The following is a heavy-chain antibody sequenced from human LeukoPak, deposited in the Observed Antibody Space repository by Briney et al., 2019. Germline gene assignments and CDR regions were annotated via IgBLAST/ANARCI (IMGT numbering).Heavy chain of an antibody. D-gene: IGHD4-17*01. CDR1: GFIFSTYE. V-gene: IGHV3-48*03. CDR2: IGSSGSPI. Sequence: GGSLRLSCAASGFIFSTYEMHWVRQAPGKGLEWISYIGSSGSPIYYADSVRGRFTISRDNAKNSLYLQMNSLRAEDTSVYYCARDTNGDGWFDPWGQGTLVTVSS. CDR3: ARDTNGDGWFDP. J-gene: IGHJ5*02.